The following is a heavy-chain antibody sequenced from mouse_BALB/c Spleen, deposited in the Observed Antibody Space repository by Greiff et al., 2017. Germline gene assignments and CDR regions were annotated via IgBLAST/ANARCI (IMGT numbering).Heavy chain of an antibody. CDR1: GYAFSSSW. D-gene: IGHD2-3*01. CDR3: ARGGLLDWFAY. CDR2: IYPGDGDT. Sequence: QVQLQQSGPELVKPGASVKISCKASGYAFSSSWMNWVKQRPGQGLEWIGRIYPGDGDTNYNGKFKGKATLTADKSSSTAYMQLSSLTSVDSAVYFCARGGLLDWFAYWGQGTLVTVSA. V-gene: IGHV1-82*01. J-gene: IGHJ3*01.